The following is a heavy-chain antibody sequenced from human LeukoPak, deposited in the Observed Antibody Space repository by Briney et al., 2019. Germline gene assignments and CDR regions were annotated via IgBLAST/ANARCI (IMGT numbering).Heavy chain of an antibody. J-gene: IGHJ4*02. D-gene: IGHD5-24*01. V-gene: IGHV4-59*01. CDR2: VHYSGTA. CDR1: DGSITNDD. Sequence: SETLSLTCTVSDGSITNDDWSWVRQPPGQGLEFIGHVHYSGTANYKPSLRSRVTISIATSKQQFFLKLKSVTAADTAVYYCARYRGTYGYYFDYWGQGKLVIVSS. CDR3: ARYRGTYGYYFDY.